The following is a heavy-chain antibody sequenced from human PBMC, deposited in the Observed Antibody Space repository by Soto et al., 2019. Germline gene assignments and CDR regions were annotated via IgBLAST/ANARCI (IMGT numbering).Heavy chain of an antibody. Sequence: QVQLVQSGAEVKKPGSSVKVSCKASGGTFSSFTISWVRQAPGQGLEWMGEIIPIFGTANYAQKFQGRVTISADESTSTAYMELSSLRSEDTAVYYCARQVRSRYCTNGVCFNYFDYWGQGTLVTVSS. CDR1: GGTFSSFT. CDR3: ARQVRSRYCTNGVCFNYFDY. J-gene: IGHJ4*02. D-gene: IGHD2-8*01. CDR2: IIPIFGTA. V-gene: IGHV1-69*01.